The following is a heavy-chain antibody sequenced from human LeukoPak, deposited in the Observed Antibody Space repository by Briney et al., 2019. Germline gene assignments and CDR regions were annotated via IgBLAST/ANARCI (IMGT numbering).Heavy chain of an antibody. D-gene: IGHD6-13*01. J-gene: IGHJ4*02. CDR3: ARDLRQYSSSWTPTDY. CDR1: GFTFSSYS. V-gene: IGHV3-21*01. CDR2: ISSSSSYI. Sequence: GGSLRLSCAASGFTFSSYSMNWVRQAPGKGLEWVSSISSSSSYIYYADSVKGRSTISRDNAKNSLYLQMNSLRAEDTAVYYCARDLRQYSSSWTPTDYWGQGTLVTVSS.